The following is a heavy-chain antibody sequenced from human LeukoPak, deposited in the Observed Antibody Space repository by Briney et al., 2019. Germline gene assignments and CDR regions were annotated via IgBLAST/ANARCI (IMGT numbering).Heavy chain of an antibody. D-gene: IGHD6-13*01. J-gene: IGHJ4*02. V-gene: IGHV1-18*04. Sequence: ASVKVSCKASGYTFTSYGISWVRQAPGQGLEWMGWISAYNGNTNYAQKLQGRVTMTTDTSTSTAYMELRSLISDDTAVYYCARDRNIAAAGTRSLDYWGQGTLVTVSS. CDR3: ARDRNIAAAGTRSLDY. CDR1: GYTFTSYG. CDR2: ISAYNGNT.